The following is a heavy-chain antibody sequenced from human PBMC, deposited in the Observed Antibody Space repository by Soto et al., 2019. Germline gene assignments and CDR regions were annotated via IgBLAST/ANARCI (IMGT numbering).Heavy chain of an antibody. CDR2: MNPNSGNT. D-gene: IGHD6-6*01. CDR1: GYNFTTYG. V-gene: IGHV1-8*01. CDR3: ARSGGEAARYYYYYYYMDV. J-gene: IGHJ6*03. Sequence: ASVKASCRASGYNFTTYGINWVQQATGQGLEWMGWMNPNSGNTGYAQKFQGRVTMTRNTSISTAYMELSSLRSEDTAVYYCARSGGEAARYYYYYYYMDVWGKGTTVTVS.